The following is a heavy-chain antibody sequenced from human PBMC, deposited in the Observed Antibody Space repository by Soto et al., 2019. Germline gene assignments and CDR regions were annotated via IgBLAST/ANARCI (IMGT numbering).Heavy chain of an antibody. CDR2: VNWNSVSV. Sequence: GGSLRLSCAASGFTFDDYAMHWVRQAPGKGLEWVSGVNWNSVSVAYADFVKGRFTISRDNAKNSLYLQIDSLTTEDTAIYFCAKETQANLGTGAFDFWGQGALVTVSS. D-gene: IGHD7-27*01. J-gene: IGHJ4*02. CDR3: AKETQANLGTGAFDF. CDR1: GFTFDDYA. V-gene: IGHV3-9*01.